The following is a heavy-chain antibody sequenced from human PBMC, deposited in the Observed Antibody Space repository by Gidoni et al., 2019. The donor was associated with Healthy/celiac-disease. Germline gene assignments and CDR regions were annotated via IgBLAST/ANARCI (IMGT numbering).Heavy chain of an antibody. CDR2: IYSGGST. Sequence: EVQLVESGGGLVQPGGSLSLSCAACGFTVSSNYMSWVRQAPGKGLEWVSVIYSGGSTYYADSVKGRVTISRDNSKNTLYLQMNSLRAEDTAVYYCARDSSFGETTHFDYWGQGTLVTVSS. J-gene: IGHJ4*02. CDR1: GFTVSSNY. V-gene: IGHV3-66*01. D-gene: IGHD3-10*01. CDR3: ARDSSFGETTHFDY.